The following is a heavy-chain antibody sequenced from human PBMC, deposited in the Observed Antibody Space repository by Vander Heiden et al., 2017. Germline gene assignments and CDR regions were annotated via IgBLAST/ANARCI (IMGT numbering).Heavy chain of an antibody. CDR2: NSGSGGST. J-gene: IGHJ4*02. CDR3: AKDWSYHSPGYFDY. CDR1: GFPFISFA. D-gene: IGHD1-26*01. Sequence: EVQLLESGVGLLQPVGSLRLSCPASGFPFISFALSCVRQAAGKGLEWGAANSGSGGSTYYEDSVKGRFTISRDKSKNTVYLQMNSLRAEDTAVYYCAKDWSYHSPGYFDYWGQGTLVTVSS. V-gene: IGHV3-23*01.